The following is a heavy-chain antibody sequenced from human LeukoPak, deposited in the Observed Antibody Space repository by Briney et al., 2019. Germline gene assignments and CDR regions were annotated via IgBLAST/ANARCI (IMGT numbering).Heavy chain of an antibody. CDR3: ARPGSGRQFPPDY. J-gene: IGHJ4*02. V-gene: IGHV3-66*04. D-gene: IGHD6-19*01. Sequence: PGGSLRLSCAASGFPFSSYSMTWVRQAPGKGLEWVSVIYSGGSTYYADSVKGRFTISRDNSKNTLYLQMHSLRAEDTAVYYCARPGSGRQFPPDYWGQGTLVTVSS. CDR2: IYSGGST. CDR1: GFPFSSYS.